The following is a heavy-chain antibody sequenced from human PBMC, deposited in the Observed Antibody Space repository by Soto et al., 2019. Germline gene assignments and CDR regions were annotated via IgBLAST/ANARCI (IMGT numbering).Heavy chain of an antibody. D-gene: IGHD3-10*01. Sequence: EVQLVESGGGLVQPGGSLRLSCAASGFTFSGYSMNWVRQAPGEGLEWVSYISSSSSAIYYADSVKGRFTISRDNAKNLLYQQMNSLRAEDTAVYCCARDGTHYGSGISYMDVWGKGTTVTVSS. CDR3: ARDGTHYGSGISYMDV. J-gene: IGHJ6*03. CDR1: GFTFSGYS. V-gene: IGHV3-48*01. CDR2: ISSSSSAI.